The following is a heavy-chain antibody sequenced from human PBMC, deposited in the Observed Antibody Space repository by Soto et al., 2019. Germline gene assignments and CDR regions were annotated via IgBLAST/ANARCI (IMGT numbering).Heavy chain of an antibody. CDR3: ARTPRAYDILTGYYDY. Sequence: GGSLRLSCAASGFTVSSNYMSWVRQAPGKGLEWVSVIYSGGSTYYADSVKGRFTISRHNSKNTLYLQMNSLRAEDTAVYYCARTPRAYDILTGYYDYWGQGTLVTVSS. D-gene: IGHD3-9*01. CDR2: IYSGGST. CDR1: GFTVSSNY. V-gene: IGHV3-53*04. J-gene: IGHJ4*02.